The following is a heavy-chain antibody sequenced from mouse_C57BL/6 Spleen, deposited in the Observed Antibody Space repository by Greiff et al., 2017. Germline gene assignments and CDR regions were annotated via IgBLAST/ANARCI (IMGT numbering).Heavy chain of an antibody. CDR3: TPDSILYYFDY. D-gene: IGHD2-13*01. Sequence: VQLKESGAELVRPGASVKLSCTASGFNIKDYYMHWVKQRPEQGLEWIGRIDPEDGDTEYAPKFQGKATMTADTSSNTAYLQLSSLTSEDTADYYCTPDSILYYFDYWGQGTTLTVSS. CDR1: GFNIKDYY. J-gene: IGHJ2*01. CDR2: IDPEDGDT. V-gene: IGHV14-1*01.